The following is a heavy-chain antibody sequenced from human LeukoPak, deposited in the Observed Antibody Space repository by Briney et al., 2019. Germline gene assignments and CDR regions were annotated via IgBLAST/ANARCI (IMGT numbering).Heavy chain of an antibody. Sequence: GGSLRLSCAASGFTFSSYSMNWVRQAPGKGLEWVSYITSSSNTIYYADSVKGRFTISRDNAKNSLYLQMNSLRAEDTAVYYCARDYSNNYWGQGTLVTVSS. CDR3: ARDYSNNY. CDR1: GFTFSSYS. V-gene: IGHV3-48*01. J-gene: IGHJ4*02. CDR2: ITSSSNTI. D-gene: IGHD4-11*01.